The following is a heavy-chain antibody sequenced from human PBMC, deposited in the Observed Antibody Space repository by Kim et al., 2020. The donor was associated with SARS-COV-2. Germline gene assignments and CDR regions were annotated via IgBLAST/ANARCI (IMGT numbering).Heavy chain of an antibody. CDR3: AKVESNNWSLFGY. Sequence: GGSLRLSCAASGFTFSSYAMSWVRQAPGKGPEWVSLVTGSGGSTYHADSVKGRFAISRDNSKKTLYLQMNSLRAEDTALYYCAKVESNNWSLFGYWGQGTLVTVSS. J-gene: IGHJ4*02. CDR2: VTGSGGST. CDR1: GFTFSSYA. D-gene: IGHD1-1*01. V-gene: IGHV3-23*01.